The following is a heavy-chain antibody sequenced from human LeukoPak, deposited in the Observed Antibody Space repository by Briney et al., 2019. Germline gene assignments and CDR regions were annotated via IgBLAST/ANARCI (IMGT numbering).Heavy chain of an antibody. J-gene: IGHJ4*02. CDR2: ISVRGDRT. Sequence: GGSLRLSCAASGFAFSDYVMDWVRQAPGKGLEWVSSISVRGDRTYHPDSVKGRFTVSRDNSKHMLYLQMNTLRADDTAIYYCAKDRDYGGNSRGIDYFDYWGQGTLVTVSS. D-gene: IGHD4-23*01. CDR1: GFAFSDYV. V-gene: IGHV3-23*01. CDR3: AKDRDYGGNSRGIDYFDY.